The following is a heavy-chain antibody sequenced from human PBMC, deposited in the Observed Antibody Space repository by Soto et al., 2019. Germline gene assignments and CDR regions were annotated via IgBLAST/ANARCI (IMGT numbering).Heavy chain of an antibody. D-gene: IGHD4-17*01. CDR3: ARASIGYGGNADYYYGMDV. Sequence: ASVKVSCKASGGTFSSYAISWVRQAPGQGLEWMGGIIPIFGTANYAQKFQGRVTITADESTSTAYMELSSLRSEDTAVYYCARASIGYGGNADYYYGMDVWGQGTTVTVSS. CDR2: IIPIFGTA. J-gene: IGHJ6*02. CDR1: GGTFSSYA. V-gene: IGHV1-69*13.